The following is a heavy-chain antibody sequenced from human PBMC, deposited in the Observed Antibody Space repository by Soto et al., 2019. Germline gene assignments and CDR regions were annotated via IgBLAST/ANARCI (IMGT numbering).Heavy chain of an antibody. CDR3: ASGSLHLYSLTLMRY. J-gene: IGHJ4*02. CDR1: GFTFSSYA. CDR2: ISGSGGST. Sequence: GGSLRLSCAASGFTFSSYAMSWVRQAPGKGLEWVSAISGSGGSTYYADSVKGRFTISRDNSKNTLYLQMNSLRAEDTAVYYCASGSLHLYSLTLMRYWGQGTLVTVSS. D-gene: IGHD2-15*01. V-gene: IGHV3-23*01.